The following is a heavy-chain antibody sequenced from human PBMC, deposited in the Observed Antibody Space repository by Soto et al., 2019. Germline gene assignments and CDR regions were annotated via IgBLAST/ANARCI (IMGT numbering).Heavy chain of an antibody. CDR1: GGTFSNYI. V-gene: IGHV1-69*01. CDR3: ACGGSIWIMDV. Sequence: QVQLVQSGAEVKKPGSSVKVSCKASGGTFSNYIFTWVRQAPGQGLEWMGGIIPIFGTANYAQKFQGRVTITAAESTSTAYMELSGLTSADTAVCYCACGGSIWIMDVWGQGTTVTVSS. J-gene: IGHJ6*02. D-gene: IGHD6-13*01. CDR2: IIPIFGTA.